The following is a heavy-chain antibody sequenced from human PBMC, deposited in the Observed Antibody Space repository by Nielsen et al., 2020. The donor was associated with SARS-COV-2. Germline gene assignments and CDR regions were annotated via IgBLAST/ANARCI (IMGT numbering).Heavy chain of an antibody. CDR3: ATLGYCSSTSCYRGGNYYYYYGMDV. J-gene: IGHJ6*02. Sequence: VRQAPGKGLEWVSAISGSGDSSYYADSVKGRFSISRDNSKNTLYLQMNSLRAEDTAVYYCATLGYCSSTSCYRGGNYYYYYGMDVWGQGTTVTVSS. D-gene: IGHD2-2*02. V-gene: IGHV3-23*01. CDR2: ISGSGDSS.